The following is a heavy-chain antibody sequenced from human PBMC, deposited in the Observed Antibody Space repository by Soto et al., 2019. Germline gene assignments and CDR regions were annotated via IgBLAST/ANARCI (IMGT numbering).Heavy chain of an antibody. D-gene: IGHD6-19*01. CDR1: GFSLTTSGVS. CDR3: AHSKWLADAFAI. V-gene: IGHV2-5*01. J-gene: IGHJ3*02. Sequence: QITLKESGTTLVKPTQTLTLTCTFSGFSLTTSGVSVGWMRQPPGKYLQWLALIYWNDDKRYIPFMKSRLTIPKDTSKNEVVLTMTNMDPVDTATYYCAHSKWLADAFAIWGQGTVVTVSS. CDR2: IYWNDDK.